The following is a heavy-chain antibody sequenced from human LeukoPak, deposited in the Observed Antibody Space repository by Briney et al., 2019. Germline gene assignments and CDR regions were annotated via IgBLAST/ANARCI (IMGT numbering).Heavy chain of an antibody. V-gene: IGHV1-18*01. D-gene: IGHD6-13*01. CDR3: ARVRVIAAAGTYYYYMDV. CDR1: GYTFTSYG. J-gene: IGHJ6*03. Sequence: ASVKVSCKASGYTFTSYGISWVRQAPGQGLEWMGWISAYNGNTNYAQKLQGRVTMTTDTSTSTAYMELRSLRSDDTAVYYCARVRVIAAAGTYYYYMDVWGKGTTVTVSS. CDR2: ISAYNGNT.